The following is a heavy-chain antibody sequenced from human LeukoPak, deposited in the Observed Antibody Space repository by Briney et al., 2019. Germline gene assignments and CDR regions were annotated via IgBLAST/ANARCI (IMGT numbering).Heavy chain of an antibody. J-gene: IGHJ4*02. CDR3: ATPRNLVGATGAFDY. Sequence: ASVKVSCKVSGYTLTGLSMHWVRQAPGKGLEWMGGFDPEDGETIYAQKFQGRVTMTEDTSTDTAYMEPSSLRSEDTAVYYCATPRNLVGATGAFDYWGQGTLVTVSS. CDR2: FDPEDGET. V-gene: IGHV1-24*01. D-gene: IGHD1-26*01. CDR1: GYTLTGLS.